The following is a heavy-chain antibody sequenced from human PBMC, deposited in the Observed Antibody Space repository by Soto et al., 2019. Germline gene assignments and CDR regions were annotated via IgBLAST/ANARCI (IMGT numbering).Heavy chain of an antibody. J-gene: IGHJ4*02. V-gene: IGHV3-30*18. CDR3: ANSWTTLTTGFDF. CDR2: ISSDGSEK. CDR1: GFTFSSYG. Sequence: PGGSLRLSCAASGFTFSSYGMHWVRQAPGKGLEWVAVISSDGSEKYYLDSVRDRFTISRDNSKNTLYLQMNNLRPEDTAMYYCANSWTTLTTGFDFWGQGALVTVSS. D-gene: IGHD4-17*01.